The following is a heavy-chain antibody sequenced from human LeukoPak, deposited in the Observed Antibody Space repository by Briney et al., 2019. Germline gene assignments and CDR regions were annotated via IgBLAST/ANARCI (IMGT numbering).Heavy chain of an antibody. CDR3: ARGGYYGSGNDFRFDP. J-gene: IGHJ5*02. V-gene: IGHV4-34*01. Sequence: PSETLSLTCAVYGGSFSGYYWSWIRQPPGKGLEWIGEINHSGSTNYNPSLKSRVTISVDTSKNQFSLKLTSVTAADTAVYFCARGGYYGSGNDFRFDPWGQGTLVTVSS. D-gene: IGHD3-10*01. CDR2: INHSGST. CDR1: GGSFSGYY.